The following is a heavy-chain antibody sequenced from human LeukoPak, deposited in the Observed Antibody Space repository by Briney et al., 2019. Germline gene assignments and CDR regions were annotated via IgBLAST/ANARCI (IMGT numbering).Heavy chain of an antibody. V-gene: IGHV3-53*04. CDR3: AVYDSSGEGFDP. Sequence: GGSLRLSCAASGFTFSDYYMSWVRQAPGKGLEWVSVIYSGGSTYYADSVKGRFTISRHNSKNTLYLQMNSLRAEDTAVYYCAVYDSSGEGFDPWGQGTLVTVSS. CDR2: IYSGGST. J-gene: IGHJ5*02. D-gene: IGHD3-22*01. CDR1: GFTFSDYY.